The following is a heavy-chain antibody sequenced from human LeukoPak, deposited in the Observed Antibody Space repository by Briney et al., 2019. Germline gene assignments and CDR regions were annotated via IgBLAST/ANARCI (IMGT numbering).Heavy chain of an antibody. CDR3: ASAAVRGYYDSSGRGAFDI. J-gene: IGHJ3*02. Sequence: SETLSLTSTVSRGSIYGASYYWSWIRQPAGNGLECIGRIYTSGSTTYNPSLKSRVAISLDTSNNQFSLKLSSVTAADTAVYYCASAAVRGYYDSSGRGAFDIWGQGTMVTVSS. CDR1: RGSIYGASYY. V-gene: IGHV4-61*02. CDR2: IYTSGST. D-gene: IGHD3-22*01.